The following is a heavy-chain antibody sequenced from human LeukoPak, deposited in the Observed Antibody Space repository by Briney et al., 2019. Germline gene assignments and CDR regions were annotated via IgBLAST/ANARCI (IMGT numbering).Heavy chain of an antibody. D-gene: IGHD2-21*01. CDR2: INHSGST. CDR3: ASGLRYYYYYGMDV. CDR1: GGSFSGYY. J-gene: IGHJ6*02. V-gene: IGHV4-34*01. Sequence: SETLSLTCAVYGGSFSGYYWSWIRQPPGKGLEWIGEINHSGSTNCNPSLKSRVTIPVDTSRNQFSLKLSSVTAADTAVYYCASGLRYYYYYGMDVWGQGTTVTVSS.